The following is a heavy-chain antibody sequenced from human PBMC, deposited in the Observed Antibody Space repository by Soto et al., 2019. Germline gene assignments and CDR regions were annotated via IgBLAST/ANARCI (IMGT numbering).Heavy chain of an antibody. CDR2: INGANGNT. CDR1: GYSFRTYS. Sequence: QVQVVQSGAEVKKPGASVKVSCKASGYSFRTYSMHWVRQAPGQGLEWMGWINGANGNTRYSQKFKDRVSISRDTPASTGYMELSSLRSEDTAVYYCARGKGMEENYYYHGMDVWGPGTTVIVSS. V-gene: IGHV1-3*01. CDR3: ARGKGMEENYYYHGMDV. D-gene: IGHD1-1*01. J-gene: IGHJ6*02.